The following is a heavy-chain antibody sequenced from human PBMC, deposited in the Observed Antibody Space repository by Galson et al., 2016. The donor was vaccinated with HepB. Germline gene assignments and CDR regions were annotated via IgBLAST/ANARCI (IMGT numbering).Heavy chain of an antibody. V-gene: IGHV3-74*01. CDR3: ARGHYGFWSANYLVSGQGPSYFDY. Sequence: SLRLSCAASGFTLSNYWMHWVRQAPGKGLLWVSRINTDGTSTTYADSVKGRFTISRDNAKNTLYLQMNSLRAEDTAVYYCARGHYGFWSANYLVSGQGPSYFDYWGQGTLVTVPS. J-gene: IGHJ4*02. CDR2: INTDGTST. D-gene: IGHD3-3*01. CDR1: GFTLSNYW.